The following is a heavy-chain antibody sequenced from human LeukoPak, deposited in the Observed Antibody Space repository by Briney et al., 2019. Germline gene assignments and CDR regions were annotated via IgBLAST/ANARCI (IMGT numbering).Heavy chain of an antibody. J-gene: IGHJ6*03. V-gene: IGHV4-59*01. CDR1: GGSISSYY. CDR2: IYYSGST. CDR3: ARSPYYYYYYMDV. Sequence: PSETLSLTCTVSGGSISSYYWSWLRQPPGKVLEWIGYIYYSGSTNYNPSLTSRVTISVDTSKNQFSLKLSSVTAADTAVYYCARSPYYYYYYMDVWGKGTTVTVSS.